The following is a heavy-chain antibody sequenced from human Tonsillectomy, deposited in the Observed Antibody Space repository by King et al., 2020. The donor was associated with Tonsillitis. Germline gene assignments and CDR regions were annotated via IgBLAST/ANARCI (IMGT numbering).Heavy chain of an antibody. D-gene: IGHD3-10*01. CDR2: IWYDGSNK. J-gene: IGHJ6*02. V-gene: IGHV3-33*01. CDR3: ARRSPLDYYGMDV. CDR1: GFTFSSYG. Sequence: VQLVESGGGVVQPGRSLRLSCASSGFTFSSYGMHWVRQAPGKGLEWVAVIWYDGSNKYYADSVKGRFTISRDNSKNTPYLQMNSLRAGDTAVYYCARRSPLDYYGMDVCGQGTTVTVS.